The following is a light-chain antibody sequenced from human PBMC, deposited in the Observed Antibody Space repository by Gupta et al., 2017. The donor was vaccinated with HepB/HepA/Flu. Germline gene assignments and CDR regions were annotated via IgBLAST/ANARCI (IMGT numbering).Light chain of an antibody. J-gene: IGKJ2*01. CDR2: DAS. CDR1: QDISNY. Sequence: DIQMTQSPPSLSASVGDRVTITCQASQDISNYLNWYQQKPGKAPKLLIYDASNLETGVPSRFSGSGSGTDFTFNISSLQPEDIATYYCQQYDNLPMYTFGQGTKLEIK. CDR3: QQYDNLPMYT. V-gene: IGKV1-33*01.